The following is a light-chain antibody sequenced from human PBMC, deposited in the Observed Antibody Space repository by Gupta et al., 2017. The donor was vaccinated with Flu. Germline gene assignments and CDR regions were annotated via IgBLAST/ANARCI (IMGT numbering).Light chain of an antibody. CDR3: QQSDSSPLT. Sequence: ITCRASQSISSYLNWYQQKPGKAPKLLIYAASSLQSGVPSRFSGSGSGTDFTLTISSLQPEDFATYYCQQSDSSPLTFGGGTKVEIK. V-gene: IGKV1-39*01. J-gene: IGKJ4*01. CDR2: AAS. CDR1: QSISSY.